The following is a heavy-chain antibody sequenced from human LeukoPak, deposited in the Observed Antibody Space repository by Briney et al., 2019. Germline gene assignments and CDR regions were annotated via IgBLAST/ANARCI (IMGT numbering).Heavy chain of an antibody. CDR1: GFNFRSYG. J-gene: IGHJ3*02. CDR3: AKLVGSSHDAFDI. CDR2: IRYDGSNK. D-gene: IGHD2-8*02. V-gene: IGHV3-30*02. Sequence: HPGGSLRLSCVASGFNFRSYGMHWVRQAPGKGLEWVAFIRYDGSNKYYADSVKGRFTISRDNSKNMLYLQMNSLRAEDTAVYYCAKLVGSSHDAFDIWGQGTMVTVSS.